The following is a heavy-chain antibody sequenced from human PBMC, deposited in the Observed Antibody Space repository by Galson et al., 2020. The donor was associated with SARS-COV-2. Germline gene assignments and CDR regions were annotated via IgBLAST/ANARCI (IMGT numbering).Heavy chain of an antibody. J-gene: IGHJ2*01. Sequence: SVKVSCKASGGTFSSYAISWVRQAPGQGLEWMGGIIPIFGTANYAQKFQGRVTITADESTSTAYMELSSLRSEDTAVYYCAREGVGGELVDWYFELWGRGTLVTVSS. CDR3: AREGVGGELVDWYFEL. V-gene: IGHV1-69*13. CDR2: IIPIFGTA. CDR1: GGTFSSYA. D-gene: IGHD1-26*01.